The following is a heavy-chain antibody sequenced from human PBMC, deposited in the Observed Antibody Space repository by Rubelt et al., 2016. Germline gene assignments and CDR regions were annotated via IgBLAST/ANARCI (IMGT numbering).Heavy chain of an antibody. CDR1: GYPFNGYG. CDR2: ISAYNGDT. Sequence: QVQLVQSGAEVKRSGASVKVSCKASGYPFNGYGVSWVRQAPGQGLEWMSWISAYNGDTNFARHLQDRVTMTIDTSTNTVYMGVSSLGADDTAVDYGAGSACGRKYCDYFDSWGQGTPVTVS. CDR3: AGSACGRKYCDYFDS. J-gene: IGHJ4*02. D-gene: IGHD1-14*01. V-gene: IGHV1-18*01.